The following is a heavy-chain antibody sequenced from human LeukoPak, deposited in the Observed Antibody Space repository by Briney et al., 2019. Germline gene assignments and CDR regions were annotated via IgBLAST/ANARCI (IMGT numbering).Heavy chain of an antibody. CDR1: GLTVSINY. V-gene: IGHV3-53*01. D-gene: IGHD6-25*01. Sequence: GRCLRLSCSASGLTVSINYVRWVRHAPRKGLQWVSSITGDGSTYYADPVRGRFMLSRDTSKNTLYLQMNSLTAEDTALYYCAKGAAAGLVDWFDPWGQGSLVTVSS. J-gene: IGHJ5*02. CDR2: ITGDGST. CDR3: AKGAAAGLVDWFDP.